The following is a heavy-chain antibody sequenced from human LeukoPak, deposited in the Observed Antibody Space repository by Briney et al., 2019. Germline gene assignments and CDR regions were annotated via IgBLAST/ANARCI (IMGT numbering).Heavy chain of an antibody. CDR3: ARDLNFYGSGRGVDY. CDR2: ITQSSDYI. V-gene: IGHV3-21*01. J-gene: IGHJ4*02. D-gene: IGHD3-10*01. CDR1: GFTFSSYS. Sequence: PGGSLRLSCAASGFTFSSYSMNRGRQAPGKGLEWVSSITQSSDYIYYADSVKGRFIISRDNAKNSLYLQMNSLRAEDTAMYYCARDLNFYGSGRGVDYWSQGTLVTVSS.